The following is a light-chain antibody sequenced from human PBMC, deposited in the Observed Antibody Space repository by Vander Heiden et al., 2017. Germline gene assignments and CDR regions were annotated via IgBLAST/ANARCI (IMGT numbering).Light chain of an antibody. J-gene: IGKJ4*01. CDR2: AAS. CDR3: KQCYSTPLT. Sequence: DIQMTQSPSSLSASVGTRVTITCRASQSISSYLNWYQQKPGKAPKLLIYAASSLQSGVPSRFSGSGSGTDFTLTISSLQPEDFATYYCKQCYSTPLTFGGGTKVEIK. CDR1: QSISSY. V-gene: IGKV1-39*01.